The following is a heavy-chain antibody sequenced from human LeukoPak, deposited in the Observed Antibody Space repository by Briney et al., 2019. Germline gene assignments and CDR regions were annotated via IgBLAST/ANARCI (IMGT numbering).Heavy chain of an antibody. Sequence: RSSETLSLTCAVYGGSFSGYYWSWIRQPPGKGLEWIGEINHSGSTNYNPSLKSRVTISVDTSKNQFSLKLSSVTAADTAVYYCARGGAHYYDSSGYPTPFDTWGQGTLVTVSS. CDR1: GGSFSGYY. D-gene: IGHD3-22*01. V-gene: IGHV4-34*01. CDR3: ARGGAHYYDSSGYPTPFDT. CDR2: INHSGST. J-gene: IGHJ5*02.